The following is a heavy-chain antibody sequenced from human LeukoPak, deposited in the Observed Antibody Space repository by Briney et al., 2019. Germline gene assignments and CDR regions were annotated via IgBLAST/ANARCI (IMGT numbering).Heavy chain of an antibody. CDR2: IYYSGST. J-gene: IGHJ5*02. Sequence: KPSETLSLTWTVSGGSISSSSYYWGWIRQPPGKGLEWIGSIYYSGSTYYNPSLKSRVTISVDTSKNQFSLKLSSVTAADTAVYYCARDCRPWELLTTLGFDPWGQGTLVTVSS. CDR1: GGSISSSSYY. V-gene: IGHV4-39*07. CDR3: ARDCRPWELLTTLGFDP. D-gene: IGHD1-26*01.